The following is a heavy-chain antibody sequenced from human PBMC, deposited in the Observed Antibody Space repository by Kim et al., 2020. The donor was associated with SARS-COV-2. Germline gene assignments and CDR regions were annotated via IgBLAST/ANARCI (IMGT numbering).Heavy chain of an antibody. CDR2: ISYDGSNK. CDR3: ARDTTMVRGVIITSLDP. CDR1: GFTFSSYA. V-gene: IGHV3-30*04. Sequence: GGSLRLSCAASGFTFSSYAMHWVRQAPGKGLEWVAVISYDGSNKYYADSVKGRFTISRDNSKNTLYLQMNSLRAEDTAVYYCARDTTMVRGVIITSLDPWGQGTLVTVSS. D-gene: IGHD3-10*01. J-gene: IGHJ5*02.